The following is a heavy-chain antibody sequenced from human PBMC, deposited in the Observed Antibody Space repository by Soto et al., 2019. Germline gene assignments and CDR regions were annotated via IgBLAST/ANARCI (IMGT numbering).Heavy chain of an antibody. Sequence: PSETLSLTCAVYGGSFSGDHWSWIRQPPGKGLEWIGEINHSGSTNNNPSLKSRVTISVDMSKKQISLKLNSVTAADTAVYYCARRYCSSTSCLAGFDPWGRGTLVTVS. J-gene: IGHJ5*02. CDR3: ARRYCSSTSCLAGFDP. CDR2: INHSGST. D-gene: IGHD2-2*01. V-gene: IGHV4-34*01. CDR1: GGSFSGDH.